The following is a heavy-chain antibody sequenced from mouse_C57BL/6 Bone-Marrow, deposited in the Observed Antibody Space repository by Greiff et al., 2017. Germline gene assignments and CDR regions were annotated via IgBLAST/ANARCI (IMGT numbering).Heavy chain of an antibody. D-gene: IGHD2-3*01. CDR2: ISSGGSYT. Sequence: EVKLMESGGDLVKPGGSLKLSCAASGFTFSSYGMSWVRQTPDKRLEWVATISSGGSYTYYPDSVKGRFTISRDNAKNTLYLQMSSLKSEDTAMYYCARGYYNYVDYWGQGTTLTVSS. V-gene: IGHV5-6*01. CDR3: ARGYYNYVDY. CDR1: GFTFSSYG. J-gene: IGHJ2*01.